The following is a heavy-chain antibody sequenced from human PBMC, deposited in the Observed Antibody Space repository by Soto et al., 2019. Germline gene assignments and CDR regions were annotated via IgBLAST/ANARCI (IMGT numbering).Heavy chain of an antibody. J-gene: IGHJ4*02. CDR2: IWYDGSNK. V-gene: IGHV3-33*01. D-gene: IGHD3-10*01. CDR3: ARDGPWALSGFGELLLKPHPQALDY. CDR1: GFTFSSYG. Sequence: GGSLRLSCAASGFTFSSYGMHWVRQAPGKGLEWVAVIWYDGSNKYYADSVKGRFTISRDNSKNTLYLQMNSLRAEDTAVYYCARDGPWALSGFGELLLKPHPQALDYWGQGTLVTVSS.